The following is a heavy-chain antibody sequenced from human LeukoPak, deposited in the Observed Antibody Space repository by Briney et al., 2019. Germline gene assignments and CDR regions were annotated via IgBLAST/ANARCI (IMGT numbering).Heavy chain of an antibody. CDR3: ASQVLRYFDWLFALGYYYYMDV. CDR1: GGSISTYY. J-gene: IGHJ6*03. D-gene: IGHD3-9*01. Sequence: PSETLSLTCTVSGGSISTYYWSWIRQPPGKGLEWIGYIPKSGSTNHNPSLKSRVTISVDTSKNQFSLKLSSVTAADTAVYYCASQVLRYFDWLFALGYYYYMDVWGKGTTVTVSS. CDR2: IPKSGST. V-gene: IGHV4-59*01.